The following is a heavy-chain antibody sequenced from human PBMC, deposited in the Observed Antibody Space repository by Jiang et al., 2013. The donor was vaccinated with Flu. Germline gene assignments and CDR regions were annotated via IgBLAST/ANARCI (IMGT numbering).Heavy chain of an antibody. CDR1: GVSVTSGSYY. CDR2: IHSSGTT. D-gene: IGHD5-12*01. J-gene: IGHJ1*01. Sequence: PSQTLSLTCSVAGVSVTSGSYYWSWIRQSAGKGLEWIGRIHSSGTTHYNPSFQSRITISADTSSNQVSLWLTSVSAADTALYYCSTGSAYADFIFWGPGSLVTVSS. CDR3: STGSAYADFIF. V-gene: IGHV4-61*02.